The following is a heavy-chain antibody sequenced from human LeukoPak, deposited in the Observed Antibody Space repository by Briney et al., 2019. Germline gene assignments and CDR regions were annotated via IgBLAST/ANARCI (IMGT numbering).Heavy chain of an antibody. Sequence: ASVKVSCNASGYTFTSYAMHWVREAPGRRLEWMGWINAGNGNTKYSQKFQGRVTITRDTSASTAYMELSSLRSEDTAVYYCARLHKYYYGSGSPDTAFDYWGQGTLVTVSS. J-gene: IGHJ4*02. D-gene: IGHD3-10*01. CDR3: ARLHKYYYGSGSPDTAFDY. V-gene: IGHV1-3*01. CDR1: GYTFTSYA. CDR2: INAGNGNT.